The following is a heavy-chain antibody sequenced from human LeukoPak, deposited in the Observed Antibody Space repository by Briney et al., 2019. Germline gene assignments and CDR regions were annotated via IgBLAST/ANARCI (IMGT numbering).Heavy chain of an antibody. J-gene: IGHJ4*02. D-gene: IGHD3-22*01. Sequence: RGSLRLSWAASGFTFSSYAMSWVRQAPGKGLEWVSAISGSGGSTYYADSVKGRFTISRDNSKNTLYLQMNSLRAEDTAVYYCAKARYYYDSSVPYYFDYWGQGTLVTVSS. CDR2: ISGSGGST. CDR3: AKARYYYDSSVPYYFDY. V-gene: IGHV3-23*01. CDR1: GFTFSSYA.